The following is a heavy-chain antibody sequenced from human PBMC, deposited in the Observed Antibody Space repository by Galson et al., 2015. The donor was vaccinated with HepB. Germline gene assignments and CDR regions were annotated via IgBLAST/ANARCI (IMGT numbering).Heavy chain of an antibody. CDR2: ISAYNGNT. CDR1: GYTFTSYG. Sequence: SVKVSCKASGYTFTSYGISWVRQAPGQGLEWMGWISAYNGNTNYAQKLQGRVTMTTDTSTSTAYMELRSLRSDDTAVYYCARGSDSGSYWGYYYYMDVWGKGTTVTVSS. CDR3: ARGSDSGSYWGYYYYMDV. V-gene: IGHV1-18*01. J-gene: IGHJ6*03. D-gene: IGHD1-26*01.